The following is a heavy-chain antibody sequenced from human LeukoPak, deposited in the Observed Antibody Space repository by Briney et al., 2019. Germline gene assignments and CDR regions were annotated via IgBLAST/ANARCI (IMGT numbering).Heavy chain of an antibody. V-gene: IGHV3-48*01. D-gene: IGHD5-24*01. Sequence: GGSLRLSCAASGFTFSSYAMNWVRQAPGKGLEWISYIGIDSGNTNYADSVKGRFTISGDKAKNSLYLQMNSLRVEDTAVYYCARDYKYAFDNWGQGTLVTVSS. CDR3: ARDYKYAFDN. J-gene: IGHJ4*02. CDR1: GFTFSSYA. CDR2: IGIDSGNT.